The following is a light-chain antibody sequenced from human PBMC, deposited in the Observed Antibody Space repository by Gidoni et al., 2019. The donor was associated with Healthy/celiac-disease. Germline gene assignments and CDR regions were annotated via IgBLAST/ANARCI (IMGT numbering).Light chain of an antibody. V-gene: IGKV3-20*01. J-gene: IGKJ5*01. CDR3: QQYGSSHFT. CDR1: QSVSSSY. CDR2: GAS. Sequence: EIVLTQSPGTLSLSLGERATLSCRASQSVSSSYLAWYQQKPGQAPRLLIYGASSRATGIPDRFSGSGSGTDFTLTISRLEPEDFAVYYCQQYGSSHFTFGQGTRLEIK.